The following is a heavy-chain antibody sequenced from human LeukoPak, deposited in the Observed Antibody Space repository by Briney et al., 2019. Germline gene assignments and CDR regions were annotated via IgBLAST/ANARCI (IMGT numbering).Heavy chain of an antibody. V-gene: IGHV3-48*03. D-gene: IGHD5-18*01. CDR1: GFTFSRYE. J-gene: IGHJ4*02. CDR2: ISASTTTT. CDR3: AKATDTYGYLFDQ. Sequence: GGSLRLSCAASGFTFSRYEMNWFRQAPGKGLEWASYISASTTTTYYGDSVKGRFTISRDNAKNSLHPQMSSLRDEDTAIYYCAKATDTYGYLFDQWGQGTLVTVSS.